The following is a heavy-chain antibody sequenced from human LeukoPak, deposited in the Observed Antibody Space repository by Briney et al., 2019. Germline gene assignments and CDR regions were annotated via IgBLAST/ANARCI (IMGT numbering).Heavy chain of an antibody. V-gene: IGHV1-8*01. CDR3: ARGLSIAAAGNEDY. Sequence: ASVKVSCKASGYTFTCYDINWVRQATGQGLEWMGWMNPNSGNTGYAQKFQGRVTMTRNISISTAYMELSSLRSEDTAVYYCARGLSIAAAGNEDYWGQGTLVTVSS. CDR2: MNPNSGNT. D-gene: IGHD6-13*01. CDR1: GYTFTCYD. J-gene: IGHJ4*02.